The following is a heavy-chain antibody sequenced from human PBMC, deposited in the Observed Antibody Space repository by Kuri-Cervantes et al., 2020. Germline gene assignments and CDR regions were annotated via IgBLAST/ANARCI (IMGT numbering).Heavy chain of an antibody. CDR1: GFTFNSYS. V-gene: IGHV3-23*01. D-gene: IGHD3-3*02. J-gene: IGHJ4*02. Sequence: GGSLRLSCAASGFTFNSYSMNWVRQAPGKGLEWLSGITTSGTTHYADSAKGRLTISRDNSKNTLYLLMNSLRAEDTAIYYCAKLALTDSLDYWGQGTLVTVSS. CDR2: ITTSGTT. CDR3: AKLALTDSLDY.